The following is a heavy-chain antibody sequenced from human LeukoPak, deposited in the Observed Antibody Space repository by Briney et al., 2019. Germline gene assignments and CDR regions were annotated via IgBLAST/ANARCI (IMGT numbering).Heavy chain of an antibody. CDR2: INPNSGGT. CDR1: GYTFTGYY. J-gene: IGHJ6*02. Sequence: GASVKVSCKASGYTFTGYYMHWVRQAPGQGLEWMGWINPNSGGTNYAQKFQGWVTMTRDTSISTAYMELSRLRSDDTAVCYCARAAHYYDSWSGMDVWGQGTTVTVSS. V-gene: IGHV1-2*04. CDR3: ARAAHYYDSWSGMDV. D-gene: IGHD3-22*01.